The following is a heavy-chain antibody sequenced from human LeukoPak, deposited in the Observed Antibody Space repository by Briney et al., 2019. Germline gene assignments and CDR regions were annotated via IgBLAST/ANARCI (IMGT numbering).Heavy chain of an antibody. CDR2: INPNSGGT. V-gene: IGHV1-2*06. CDR3: ARDLNYASDY. J-gene: IGHJ4*02. CDR1: GYTFTGYD. D-gene: IGHD2-2*01. Sequence: ASVKVSCKASGYTFTGYDMHWVRQAPGQGLEWMGRINPNSGGTNYAQKFQGRVTMTRGTSISIAYMELSRLRSDDTAVYYCARDLNYASDYWGQGTLVTVSS.